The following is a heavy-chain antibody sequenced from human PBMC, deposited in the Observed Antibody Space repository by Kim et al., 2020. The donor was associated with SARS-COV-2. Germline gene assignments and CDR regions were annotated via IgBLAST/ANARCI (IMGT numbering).Heavy chain of an antibody. CDR2: IIPIFGTA. D-gene: IGHD2-2*03. J-gene: IGHJ6*02. V-gene: IGHV1-69*13. Sequence: SVKVSCKASGGTFSSYAISWVRQAPGQGLEWMGGIIPIFGTANYAQKFQGRVTITADESTSTAYMELSSLRSEDTAVYYCARVDIVVVPAAIWEYVDYYYGMDVWGQGTTVTVSS. CDR1: GGTFSSYA. CDR3: ARVDIVVVPAAIWEYVDYYYGMDV.